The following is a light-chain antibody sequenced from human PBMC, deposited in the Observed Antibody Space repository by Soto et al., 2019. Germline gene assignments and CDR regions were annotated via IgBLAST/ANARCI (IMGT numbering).Light chain of an antibody. V-gene: IGLV2-14*03. CDR1: SSDIGGYKY. CDR2: DVN. Sequence: QSALTQPASVSGSPGQSITISCTGTSSDIGGYKYVSWYQQHPGKVPKLLIFDVNNRPSGVSDRFSGSKSGNTASLTLTGLQAEDEAEYYCCSYTSSTSLIFGGGTKLTVL. CDR3: CSYTSSTSLI. J-gene: IGLJ2*01.